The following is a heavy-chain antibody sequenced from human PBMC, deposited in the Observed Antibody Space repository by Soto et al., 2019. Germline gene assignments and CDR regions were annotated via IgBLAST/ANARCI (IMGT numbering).Heavy chain of an antibody. CDR1: GFSLSNARMG. Sequence: QVTLKESGPVLVKPTETLTLTCTVSGFSLSNARMGVSWIRQPPGKALEWLAHIFSNDEKSYSTSLKSRLTISTDTSKSQVVLTMTNRDPVDTATYYCARILYYSYGLFWFDPWGQGTLVTVSS. J-gene: IGHJ5*02. D-gene: IGHD5-18*01. CDR3: ARILYYSYGLFWFDP. V-gene: IGHV2-26*01. CDR2: IFSNDEK.